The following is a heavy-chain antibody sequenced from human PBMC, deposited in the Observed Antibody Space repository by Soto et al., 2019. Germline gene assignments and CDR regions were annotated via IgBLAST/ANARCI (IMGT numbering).Heavy chain of an antibody. V-gene: IGHV1-18*01. J-gene: IGHJ4*02. D-gene: IGHD6-13*01. CDR3: ARDGDRGAAAVY. Sequence: QVQLVQSGAEVKKPGASVKVSCKASGYTFNSYGISWGRQAPGQGLEWRGWISAYNGKTNYAQKVQGRVTMTPDTSTSTAYMELRSLRSDDTAVYYCARDGDRGAAAVYWGQGTLVTVSS. CDR2: ISAYNGKT. CDR1: GYTFNSYG.